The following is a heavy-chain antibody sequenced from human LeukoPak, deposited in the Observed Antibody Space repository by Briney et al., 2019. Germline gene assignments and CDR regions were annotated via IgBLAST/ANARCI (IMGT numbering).Heavy chain of an antibody. Sequence: SETLSLTCTVSGGSISSGGYYWSWIRQPPGKGLEWIGYIYHSGSTYYNPSLKSRVTISVDRSKNQFSLKLSSVTAADTAVYYCARDLHYYYDSSGYFDYWGQGTLVTVSS. J-gene: IGHJ4*02. CDR1: GGSISSGGYY. V-gene: IGHV4-30-2*01. D-gene: IGHD3-22*01. CDR3: ARDLHYYYDSSGYFDY. CDR2: IYHSGST.